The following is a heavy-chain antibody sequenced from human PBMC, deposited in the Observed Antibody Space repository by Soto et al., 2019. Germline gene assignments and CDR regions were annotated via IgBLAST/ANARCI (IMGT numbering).Heavy chain of an antibody. CDR1: GFTFSSYA. D-gene: IGHD2-2*01. V-gene: IGHV3-23*01. CDR2: ISGSGGSK. Sequence: GGSLRLSCAASGFTFSSYAMSWVRQAPGKGLEWVSAISGSGGSKYYANFVKGRFTISRDNSKNTLYLQMNSLRADDAAVEYCAACSSTPSCYDFDIWGQGTLVTVSS. CDR3: AACSSTPSCYDFDI. J-gene: IGHJ3*02.